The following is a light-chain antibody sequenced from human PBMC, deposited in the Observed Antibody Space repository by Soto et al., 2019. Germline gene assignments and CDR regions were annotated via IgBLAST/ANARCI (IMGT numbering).Light chain of an antibody. J-gene: IGKJ2*01. CDR3: HQYSNQPHT. Sequence: ETVLTQSPGTLSLSPGEGATLSCRASQTVGASQLAWYQQKPGQSPRLLIYGVSNRATDIQDRFGGSEYGTDFTLTISRLEPEDFAVYYCHQYSNQPHTFGQGTKLEIK. CDR2: GVS. V-gene: IGKV3-20*01. CDR1: QTVGASQ.